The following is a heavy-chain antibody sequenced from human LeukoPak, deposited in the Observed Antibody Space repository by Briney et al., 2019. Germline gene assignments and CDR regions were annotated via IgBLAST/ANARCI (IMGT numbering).Heavy chain of an antibody. J-gene: IGHJ3*02. CDR2: ISSSSSYI. CDR3: ARDQLTDLDAFDI. Sequence: NPGGSLRLSCAASGFTFSSYSMNWVRQAPGKGLEWVSSISSSSSYIYYADSVKGRFTISRDNAMNSLYLQMNSLRAEDTAVYYCARDQLTDLDAFDIWGQGTMVTVSS. CDR1: GFTFSSYS. V-gene: IGHV3-21*01. D-gene: IGHD1-14*01.